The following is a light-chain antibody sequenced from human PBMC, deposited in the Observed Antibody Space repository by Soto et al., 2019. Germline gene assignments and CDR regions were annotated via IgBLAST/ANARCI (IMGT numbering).Light chain of an antibody. CDR3: QQLHSYPLAIT. V-gene: IGKV1-9*01. CDR2: AAS. Sequence: DIQLTQSPSFLSASVGDRVTITCRASQGISSYLAWYQQKPGKAPKLLIYAASTLQSGVPSRFSGSGSGTEFTLTISSLQPEDFSTYYCQQLHSYPLAITFGQGTRLEIK. CDR1: QGISSY. J-gene: IGKJ5*01.